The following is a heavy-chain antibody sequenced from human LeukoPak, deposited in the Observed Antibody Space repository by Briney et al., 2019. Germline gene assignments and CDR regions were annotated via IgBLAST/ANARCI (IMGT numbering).Heavy chain of an antibody. CDR2: IYTSGST. D-gene: IGHD3-10*01. J-gene: IGHJ5*02. CDR3: ARGGYYGSGNDFRFDP. V-gene: IGHV4-61*02. Sequence: SQTLSLTCTVSGGSISSGDYYWTWIRQPAGKGLEWIGRIYTSGSTNYNPSLKSRVTISVDTSKNQFSVKLSSVTAADTAIYYCARGGYYGSGNDFRFDPWGQGTLVTVSS. CDR1: GGSISSGDYY.